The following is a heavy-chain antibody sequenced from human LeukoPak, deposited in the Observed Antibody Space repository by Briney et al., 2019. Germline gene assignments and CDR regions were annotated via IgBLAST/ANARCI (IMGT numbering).Heavy chain of an antibody. D-gene: IGHD6-19*01. Sequence: PGGSLRLSCAASGFTFSSYAVSWVRQAPGKGLEWVSSISGSGGSTYSADSVKGRFTISRDNSKNTLYLQMNSLRAEDTALYYCAREDVDITVATSGAFDIWGQGTMVTVSS. V-gene: IGHV3-23*01. CDR2: ISGSGGST. CDR1: GFTFSSYA. CDR3: AREDVDITVATSGAFDI. J-gene: IGHJ3*02.